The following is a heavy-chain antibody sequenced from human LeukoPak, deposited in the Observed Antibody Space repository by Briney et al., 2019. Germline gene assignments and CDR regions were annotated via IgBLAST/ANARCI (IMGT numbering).Heavy chain of an antibody. J-gene: IGHJ4*02. Sequence: GRSLRLSCVVSGITLSNYAMSWVRQPPGKGLEWVSGISGSAGGTNYADSVKGRFTISRDNSMTTMYLKMNSLRAEDTAVYFCAKRGIVIRGLLIIGFHKEAYYFDSWGQGILVTVSS. CDR2: ISGSAGGT. CDR1: GITLSNYA. CDR3: AKRGIVIRGLLIIGFHKEAYYFDS. V-gene: IGHV3-23*01. D-gene: IGHD3-10*01.